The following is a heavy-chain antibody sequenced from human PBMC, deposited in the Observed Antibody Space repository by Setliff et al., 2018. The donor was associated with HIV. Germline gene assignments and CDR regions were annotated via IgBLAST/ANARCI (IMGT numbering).Heavy chain of an antibody. Sequence: ASVKVSCKASGYSFTTYYMQWVRQAPGQGLEWMGGIIPIFGTANYAQKFQGRVTITTDESTSTAYMELSSLRSEDTAVYYCARAGYYYDSSGYYRGSAFDFWGQGTLVTVSS. CDR2: IIPIFGTA. CDR1: GYSFTTYY. D-gene: IGHD3-22*01. J-gene: IGHJ4*02. CDR3: ARAGYYYDSSGYYRGSAFDF. V-gene: IGHV1-69*05.